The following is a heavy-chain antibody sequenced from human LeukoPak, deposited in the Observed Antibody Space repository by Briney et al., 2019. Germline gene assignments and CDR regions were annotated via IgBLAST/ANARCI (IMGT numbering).Heavy chain of an antibody. V-gene: IGHV3-48*03. J-gene: IGHJ4*02. Sequence: GGSLRLSCAASGFTFSSYDMNWVRQAPGKGLQWVSDINSGGTTIYCADSVKGRFTITRNNAKNSLYLQMNSLRAEDTAVYYCARKYCSTTSSLFDNWGQGTLVTVSS. CDR2: INSGGTTI. CDR3: ARKYCSTTSSLFDN. D-gene: IGHD2-2*01. CDR1: GFTFSSYD.